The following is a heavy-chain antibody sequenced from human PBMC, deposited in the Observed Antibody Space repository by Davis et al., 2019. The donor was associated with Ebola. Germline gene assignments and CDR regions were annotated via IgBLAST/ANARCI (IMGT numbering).Heavy chain of an antibody. CDR2: IYYSGGT. CDR1: GGSFSGYY. CDR3: ARDAVLSRGELDF. V-gene: IGHV4-34*01. D-gene: IGHD3-10*01. Sequence: MPSETLSLTCAVYGGSFSGYYWGWIRQPPGKGLEWIGSIYYSGGTYYNPSLKSRVTISVDRSKNQFSLKLSSVTAADTAVYYCARDAVLSRGELDFWGQGTLVTVSS. J-gene: IGHJ4*02.